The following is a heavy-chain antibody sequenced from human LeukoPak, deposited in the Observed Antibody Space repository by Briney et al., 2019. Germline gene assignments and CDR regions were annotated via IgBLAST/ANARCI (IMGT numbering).Heavy chain of an antibody. CDR2: ISDNGRYT. Sequence: GGSLRLSCVASAFAFSSNWMSWVRQAPGKGLEWVSAISDNGRYTFYTDSVKGRFTVSRDNSKSTLYLQMNSLRAEDTALYYCAKVGVNGKYWYDFWGQGTLVTVSS. D-gene: IGHD2/OR15-2a*01. V-gene: IGHV3-23*01. J-gene: IGHJ4*02. CDR3: AKVGVNGKYWYDF. CDR1: AFAFSSNW.